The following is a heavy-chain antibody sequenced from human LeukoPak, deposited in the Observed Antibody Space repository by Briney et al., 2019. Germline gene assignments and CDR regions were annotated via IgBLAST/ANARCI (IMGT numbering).Heavy chain of an antibody. CDR2: ISYDGSNK. V-gene: IGHV3-30*03. D-gene: IGHD6-13*01. J-gene: IGHJ4*02. Sequence: GGSLRLSCAASGFTFSSYSMNWVRRAPGKGLEWVAVISYDGSNKYYADSVKGRFTISRDNSKNTLYLQMNSLRAEDTAVYYCARAKQLVLPGDDYWGQGTLVTVSS. CDR3: ARAKQLVLPGDDY. CDR1: GFTFSSYS.